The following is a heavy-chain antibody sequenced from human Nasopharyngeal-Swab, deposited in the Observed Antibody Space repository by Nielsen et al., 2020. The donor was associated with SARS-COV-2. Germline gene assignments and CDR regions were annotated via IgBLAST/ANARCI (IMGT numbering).Heavy chain of an antibody. CDR1: GYTFTSYY. CDR3: ARGARIGYCSGGSCHFYYYYMDV. J-gene: IGHJ6*03. Sequence: ASVKVSCKASGYTFTSYYMHWVRQAPGQGLEWMGIINPSGGSTSYAQKFQGRVTMTRDTSTSTVYMELSSLRSEDTAVYYCARGARIGYCSGGSCHFYYYYMDVWGKGTTVTVSS. D-gene: IGHD2-15*01. CDR2: INPSGGST. V-gene: IGHV1-46*01.